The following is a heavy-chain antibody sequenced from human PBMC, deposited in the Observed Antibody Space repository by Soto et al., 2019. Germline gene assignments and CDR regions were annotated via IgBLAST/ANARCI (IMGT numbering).Heavy chain of an antibody. D-gene: IGHD3-3*01. J-gene: IGHJ3*02. V-gene: IGHV1-18*01. CDR1: GYIVTRYG. CDR2: ISGYNGDT. Sequence: ASVKVSCKASGYIVTRYGISWVRQAPGQGLEWMGWISGYNGDTNYAQKVQGRVTMTTDTSTSTTYMEMRSLRSDDTAVYYCARVHYDFGNNYIARDAFDIWGQGTMVTVSS. CDR3: ARVHYDFGNNYIARDAFDI.